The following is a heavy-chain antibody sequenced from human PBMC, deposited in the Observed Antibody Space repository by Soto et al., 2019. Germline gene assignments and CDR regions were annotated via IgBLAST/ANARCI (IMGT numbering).Heavy chain of an antibody. J-gene: IGHJ6*02. D-gene: IGHD3-10*01. Sequence: ASVKVSCKASGYTFINYGIIWVRQAPGEGLEWMGRISAYNGHTNYAQNFQDRVTMTTDTSTTTSYMELRSLTSDDTAIYYCASAYVYGSDYYYYGMDVWGQGTTVTVSS. CDR1: GYTFINYG. V-gene: IGHV1-18*01. CDR2: ISAYNGHT. CDR3: ASAYVYGSDYYYYGMDV.